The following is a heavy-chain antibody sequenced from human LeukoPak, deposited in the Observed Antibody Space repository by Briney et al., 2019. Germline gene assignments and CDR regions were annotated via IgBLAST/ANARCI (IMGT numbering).Heavy chain of an antibody. D-gene: IGHD2-15*01. Sequence: WASVTVSCKASGYTFTGYYMHWVRQAPGQGLEWMGWISADNGNTNHAQKFQGRVSLTTDTSTSTAYMELRSLRSDDTAVYYCAREVDVVVVAATRDGGPNWFDPWGQGTLVTVSS. CDR1: GYTFTGYY. J-gene: IGHJ5*02. CDR2: ISADNGNT. V-gene: IGHV1-18*04. CDR3: AREVDVVVVAATRDGGPNWFDP.